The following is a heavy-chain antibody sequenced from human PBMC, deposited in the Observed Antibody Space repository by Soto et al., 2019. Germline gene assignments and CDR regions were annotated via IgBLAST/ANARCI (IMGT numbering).Heavy chain of an antibody. J-gene: IGHJ4*02. CDR2: ISATGGTT. CDR1: EFTFSSYA. CDR3: ARDFYYDSSRYFDY. V-gene: IGHV3-23*01. D-gene: IGHD3-22*01. Sequence: PGGSLRLSCAASEFTFSSYAMSWVRQAPGKGLEWVSVISATGGTTYYAESVKGRFIISRDNSKNTLYLQMNSLRAEDTAVYYCARDFYYDSSRYFDYWGQGT.